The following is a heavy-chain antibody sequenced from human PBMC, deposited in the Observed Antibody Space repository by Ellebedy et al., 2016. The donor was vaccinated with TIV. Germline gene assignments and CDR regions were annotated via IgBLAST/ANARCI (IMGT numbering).Heavy chain of an antibody. CDR2: MNPNSGNT. V-gene: IGHV1-8*01. D-gene: IGHD3-10*01. Sequence: ASVKVSXKASRYTFTSYDINWVRQATGQGLEWMGWMNPNSGNTGYAQKFQGRVTMTRNTSISTAYMELSSLRSEDTAVYYCARIRGYYYYMDVWGKGTTVTVSS. CDR1: RYTFTSYD. J-gene: IGHJ6*03. CDR3: ARIRGYYYYMDV.